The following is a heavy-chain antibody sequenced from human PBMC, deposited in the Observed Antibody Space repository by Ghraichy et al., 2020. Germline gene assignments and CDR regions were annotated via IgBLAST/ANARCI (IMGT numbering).Heavy chain of an antibody. D-gene: IGHD4-17*01. CDR3: ARHGRPLGARTTVTTPAWFDP. J-gene: IGHJ5*02. Sequence: SQTLSLTCTVSGGSISSYYWSWIRQPPGKGLEWIGYIYTSGSTNYNPSLKSRVTISVDTSKNQFSLMLSSVTAADTAVYYCARHGRPLGARTTVTTPAWFDPWGQGTLVTVSS. CDR2: IYTSGST. CDR1: GGSISSYY. V-gene: IGHV4-4*09.